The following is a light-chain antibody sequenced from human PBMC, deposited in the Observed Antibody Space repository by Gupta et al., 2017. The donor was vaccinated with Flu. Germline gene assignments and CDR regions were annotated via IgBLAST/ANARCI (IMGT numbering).Light chain of an antibody. CDR2: AAS. CDR1: QDISNF. Sequence: DIQLTQCPCFLSASGGDRVTINSRASQDISNFLAWYQQKPGEAPKLLIYAASNLQRGVPSRFSGSGSWTQFTLTISSLQPEDSSTYYCPQLHFYFGPGTNVDI. J-gene: IGKJ3*01. CDR3: PQLHFY. V-gene: IGKV1-9*01.